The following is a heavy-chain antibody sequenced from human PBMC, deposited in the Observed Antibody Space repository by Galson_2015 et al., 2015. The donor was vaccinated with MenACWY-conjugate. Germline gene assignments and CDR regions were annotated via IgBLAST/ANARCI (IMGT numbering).Heavy chain of an antibody. J-gene: IGHJ4*02. V-gene: IGHV5-51*01. Sequence: GLEWMGIISPGDFDTGYGPSFQGQVTVSAAKATSAAYLQWNNLKASDTAMYYCARGGRGPAASFHYWGQGTLVTVSS. D-gene: IGHD2-2*01. CDR3: ARGGRGPAASFHY. CDR2: ISPGDFDT.